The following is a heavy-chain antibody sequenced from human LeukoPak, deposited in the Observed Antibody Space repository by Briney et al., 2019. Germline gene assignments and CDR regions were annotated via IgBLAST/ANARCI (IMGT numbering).Heavy chain of an antibody. J-gene: IGHJ4*02. CDR2: MNPNSGNT. V-gene: IGHV1-8*02. CDR1: GGTFSSYA. CDR3: ARGKSNRSSPRSYYFDY. D-gene: IGHD6-13*01. Sequence: ASVKVSCKASGGTFSSYAINWVRQATGQGLEWMGWMNPNSGNTGYAQKFQGRVTMTRNTSISTAYMELSSLRSEDTAVYYCARGKSNRSSPRSYYFDYWGQGTLVTVSS.